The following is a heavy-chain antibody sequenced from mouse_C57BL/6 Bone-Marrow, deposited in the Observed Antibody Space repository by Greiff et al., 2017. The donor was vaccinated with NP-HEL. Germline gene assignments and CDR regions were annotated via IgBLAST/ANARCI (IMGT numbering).Heavy chain of an antibody. CDR3: TRWNDDYLTWFAY. D-gene: IGHD2-3*01. CDR2: VYPGNSDT. V-gene: IGHV1-5*01. J-gene: IGHJ3*01. CDR1: GYTFTSYW. Sequence: VQLQQSGTVLARPGASVKMSCKTSGYTFTSYWMHWVKLRPGQGLEWIGAVYPGNSDTSYNQKFKGKAKLTAVTSASTAYMELSSLTNEDSAVYYCTRWNDDYLTWFAYWGQGTLVTVSA.